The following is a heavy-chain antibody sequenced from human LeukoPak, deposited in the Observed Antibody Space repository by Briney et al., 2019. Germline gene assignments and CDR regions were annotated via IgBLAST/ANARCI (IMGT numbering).Heavy chain of an antibody. V-gene: IGHV3-30*04. CDR2: ISYDGSNK. CDR1: GFTFSSYA. Sequence: GGSLRLSCAASGFTFSSYAMHWVRQAPGKGLEWVAVISYDGSNKYYADSVKGRFTISRDNAKNSLYLQMNSLRDEDTAVYYCVRGDQEASEPAFDYWGQGTLVTVSS. CDR3: VRGDQEASEPAFDY. D-gene: IGHD1-14*01. J-gene: IGHJ4*02.